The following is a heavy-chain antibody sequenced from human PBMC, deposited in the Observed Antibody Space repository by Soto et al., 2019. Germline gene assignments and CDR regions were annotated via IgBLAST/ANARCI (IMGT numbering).Heavy chain of an antibody. CDR1: VGSVTNRSYC. CDR2: VYYRGRS. Sequence: SETLSLTCTFSVGSVTNRSYCWGWIRQSPGKGLEWIGSVYYRGRSYSKSSVKSRVTISVDTSKNQFSLDLNSVTASDTAVYFCVSQRTTVITKAYFDYWGPGAMVTVSS. J-gene: IGHJ4*02. CDR3: VSQRTTVITKAYFDY. D-gene: IGHD4-4*01. V-gene: IGHV4-39*01.